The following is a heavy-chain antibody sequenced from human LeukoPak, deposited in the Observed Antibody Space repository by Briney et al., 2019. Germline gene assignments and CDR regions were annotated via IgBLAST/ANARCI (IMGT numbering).Heavy chain of an antibody. D-gene: IGHD3-3*01. CDR3: ARDHDFWSGSLNYFDY. J-gene: IGHJ4*02. CDR2: ISYDGSNK. Sequence: GGSLRLSCAASGFTFSSYGMHWVRQAPGKGLEWVAVISYDGSNKYYADSVKGRFTISRDNSKNTLYLQMNSLRAEDTAVYYCARDHDFWSGSLNYFDYWGQGTLVTVSS. V-gene: IGHV3-30*03. CDR1: GFTFSSYG.